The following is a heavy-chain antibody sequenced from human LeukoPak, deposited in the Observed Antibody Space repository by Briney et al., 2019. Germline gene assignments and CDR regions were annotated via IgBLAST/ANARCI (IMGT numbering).Heavy chain of an antibody. D-gene: IGHD3-16*01. CDR2: IYYSGST. V-gene: IGHV4-59*08. J-gene: IGHJ5*02. CDR1: GFTFSSYA. Sequence: GSLRLSCAASGFTFSSYAMSWIRQPPGKGLEWIGYIYYSGSTNYNPSLKSRVTISVDTSKNQFSLKLSSVTAADTAVYYCARQRKGDWFDPWGQGTLVTVSS. CDR3: ARQRKGDWFDP.